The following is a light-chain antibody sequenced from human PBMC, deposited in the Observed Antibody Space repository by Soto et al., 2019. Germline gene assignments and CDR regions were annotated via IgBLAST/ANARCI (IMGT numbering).Light chain of an antibody. V-gene: IGKV1-5*01. Sequence: DIQVTQSPSTLSASVGDRVTITCRASQSITRWVAWYQQKPGKVPKLLIYDASTLESAVPSRFSGSGSGREFTLTISSLQTDDLTTYYCQQYNTYWTFGQGTKVEIK. CDR3: QQYNTYWT. CDR1: QSITRW. J-gene: IGKJ1*01. CDR2: DAS.